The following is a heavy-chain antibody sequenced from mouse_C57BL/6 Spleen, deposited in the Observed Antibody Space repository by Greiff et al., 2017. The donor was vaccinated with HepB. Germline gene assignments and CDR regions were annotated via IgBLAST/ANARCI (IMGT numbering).Heavy chain of an antibody. Sequence: VQLQQSGAELVRPGASVKLSCTASGFNIKDYYMHWVKQRPEQGLEWIGRIDPEDGDTEYAPKFQGKATMTADTSSNTAYLQLSSLTSEDTAVYYCTTPYYGSSGFAYWGQGTLVTVSA. CDR2: IDPEDGDT. V-gene: IGHV14-1*01. D-gene: IGHD1-1*01. J-gene: IGHJ3*01. CDR3: TTPYYGSSGFAY. CDR1: GFNIKDYY.